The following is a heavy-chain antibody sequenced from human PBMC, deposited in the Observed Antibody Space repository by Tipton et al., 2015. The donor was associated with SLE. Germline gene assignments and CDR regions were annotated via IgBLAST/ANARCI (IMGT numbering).Heavy chain of an antibody. J-gene: IGHJ4*02. CDR2: IYYSGST. D-gene: IGHD2-21*01. V-gene: IGHV4-59*01. CDR3: ARLSTPYEAVDY. CDR1: GGSISTYY. Sequence: TLSLTCTVSGGSISTYYWSWIRQPPGKGLEWIGYIYYSGSTNYNPSLKSRVTISVDTSKNQFSLKLSSVTAADTAVYYCARLSTPYEAVDYWGQGTLVTVSS.